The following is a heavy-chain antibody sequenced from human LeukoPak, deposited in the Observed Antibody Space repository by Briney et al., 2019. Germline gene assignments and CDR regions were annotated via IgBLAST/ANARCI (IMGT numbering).Heavy chain of an antibody. V-gene: IGHV3-30*18. CDR3: AKSIISSWTFGYFDL. J-gene: IGHJ2*01. CDR1: GFTFSSYG. D-gene: IGHD6-13*01. Sequence: GRSLRLSCAASGFTFSSYGMHWVRQAPGKGLEWVAVISYDGSNKYYADSVKGRFTISRDNSKNTLYLQMNSLRAEDTALYYCAKSIISSWTFGYFDLWGRGTLVTVSS. CDR2: ISYDGSNK.